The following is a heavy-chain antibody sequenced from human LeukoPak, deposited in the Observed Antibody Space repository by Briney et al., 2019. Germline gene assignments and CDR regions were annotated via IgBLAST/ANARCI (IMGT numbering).Heavy chain of an antibody. CDR3: ASGGWGYYYDSSGPLHS. J-gene: IGHJ4*02. V-gene: IGHV3-48*01. D-gene: IGHD3-22*01. CDR1: GFTFSSYS. Sequence: PGGSLRLSCAASGFTFSSYSMNWVRQAPGKGLEWVSYISGSSSTIYYADSVKGRFTISRDNAKNSLYLQMNSLRAEDTAVYYCASGGWGYYYDSSGPLHSGGQGTLVTVSS. CDR2: ISGSSSTI.